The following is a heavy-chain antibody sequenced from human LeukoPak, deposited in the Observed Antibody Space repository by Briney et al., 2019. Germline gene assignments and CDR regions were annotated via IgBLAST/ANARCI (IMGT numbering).Heavy chain of an antibody. CDR3: ARWDIGCQAFDI. V-gene: IGHV3-64*01. CDR1: GFTFSSYW. J-gene: IGHJ3*02. Sequence: PGGSLRLSCAASGFTFSSYWMHWVRQAPGKGLEYVSAISSNGGSTYYANSVKGRFTISRDNSKNTLYLQMGSLRAEDMAVYYCARWDIGCQAFDIWGQGTMVTVSS. CDR2: ISSNGGST. D-gene: IGHD2-15*01.